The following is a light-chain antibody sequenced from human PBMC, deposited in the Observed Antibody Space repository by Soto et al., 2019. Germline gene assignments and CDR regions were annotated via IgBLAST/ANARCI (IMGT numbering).Light chain of an antibody. CDR1: QSVSSN. CDR2: GAS. Sequence: EIVMTQSPATLSVSPGERVTLSCRASQSVSSNLGWYQQKPGRAPRLLIYGASTRATGIPDRFSGSGSGTQFTLTISSLQSEDFGIYYCQQYNNWPPLTFGGGTKVEI. J-gene: IGKJ4*01. CDR3: QQYNNWPPLT. V-gene: IGKV3-15*01.